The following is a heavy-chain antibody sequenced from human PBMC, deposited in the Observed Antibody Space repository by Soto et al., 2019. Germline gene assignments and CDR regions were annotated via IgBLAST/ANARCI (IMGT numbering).Heavy chain of an antibody. D-gene: IGHD6-6*01. Sequence: QVQLVQSGAEVKKPGSSVKVSCKASGGTFSSYAISWVRQAPGQGLEWMGGIIPIFGTADYAQRFQGRVTITADESTSTSHMALTSLRSEDTAVYYCATPSSSSASYCGMDVWGQGTTVTVSS. CDR1: GGTFSSYA. V-gene: IGHV1-69*12. J-gene: IGHJ6*02. CDR3: ATPSSSSASYCGMDV. CDR2: IIPIFGTA.